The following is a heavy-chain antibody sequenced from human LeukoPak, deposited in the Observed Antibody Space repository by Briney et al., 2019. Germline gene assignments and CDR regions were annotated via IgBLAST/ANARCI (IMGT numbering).Heavy chain of an antibody. CDR2: MNPNSGNT. CDR1: GYTFTSYD. J-gene: IGHJ6*02. D-gene: IGHD3-3*01. V-gene: IGHV1-8*01. Sequence: ASVKVSCKASGYTFTSYDTNWVRQATGQGLEWMGWMNPNSGNTGYAQKFQGRVTMTRNTSISTAYMELSSLRSEDTAVYYCAREGYDFWSGYPYYYYGMDVWGQGTTVTVSS. CDR3: AREGYDFWSGYPYYYYGMDV.